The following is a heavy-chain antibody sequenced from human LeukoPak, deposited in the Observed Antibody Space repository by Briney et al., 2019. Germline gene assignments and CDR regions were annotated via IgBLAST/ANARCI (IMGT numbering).Heavy chain of an antibody. CDR3: ARDVRELLYIDY. CDR2: INHSGST. V-gene: IGHV4-34*01. D-gene: IGHD1-26*01. CDR1: GGSFSGYY. J-gene: IGHJ4*02. Sequence: PSETLSLTCAVYGGSFSGYYWSWIRQPPGKGLEWIGEINHSGSTNYNPSLKSRVTISVDTSKNQFSLKLSSVTAADTAVYYCARDVRELLYIDYWGQGTLVTVSS.